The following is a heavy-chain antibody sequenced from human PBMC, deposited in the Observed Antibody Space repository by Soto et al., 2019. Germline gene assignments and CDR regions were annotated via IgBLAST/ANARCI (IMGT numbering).Heavy chain of an antibody. Sequence: EVQLVESGGGLVQPGGSLRLSCAGSGFTFSTYAMTWVRQAPGKGLEWVSGISGSGGSTYHADSVKGRFTISRDSSKNTVYLQMNSLRAEDTAVYYCAKGVGAKRYYFDYWGQGTLVTVSS. CDR3: AKGVGAKRYYFDY. V-gene: IGHV3-23*04. D-gene: IGHD1-26*01. CDR1: GFTFSTYA. CDR2: ISGSGGST. J-gene: IGHJ4*02.